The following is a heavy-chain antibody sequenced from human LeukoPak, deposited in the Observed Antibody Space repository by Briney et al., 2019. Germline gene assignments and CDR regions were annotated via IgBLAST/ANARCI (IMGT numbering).Heavy chain of an antibody. CDR3: ARNYFGSGTYPFDY. V-gene: IGHV4-4*02. CDR1: GGSISSSNW. CDR2: IYHSGST. Sequence: PSGTLSLTCAVSGGSISSSNWWSWVRQPPGKGLEWIGEIYHSGSTNYNSSLKSRVTISVDKSKNQFSLKLSSVTAADTAVYYCARNYFGSGTYPFDYWGQGILVTVSS. D-gene: IGHD3-10*01. J-gene: IGHJ4*02.